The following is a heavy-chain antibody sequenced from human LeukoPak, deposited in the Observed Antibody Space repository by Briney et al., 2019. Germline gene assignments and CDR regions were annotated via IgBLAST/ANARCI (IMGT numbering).Heavy chain of an antibody. CDR3: AKDRGSYRLFDY. V-gene: IGHV3-23*01. J-gene: IGHJ4*02. CDR2: ISGSGDST. CDR1: GFTFSNYA. D-gene: IGHD3-16*02. Sequence: GGSLRLSCAASGFTFSNYAMNWVRQAPGKGLEWVSAISGSGDSTYYADSVKGRFTISRDNSKNTLYLQMSSLRDADTALYYCAKDRGSYRLFDYWGQGTLVTVSP.